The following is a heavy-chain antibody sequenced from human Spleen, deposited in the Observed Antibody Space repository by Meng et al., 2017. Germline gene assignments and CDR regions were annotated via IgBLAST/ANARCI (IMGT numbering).Heavy chain of an antibody. V-gene: IGHV1-18*01. Sequence: QVQLVQSGDEVKRPGATVTVSCKTSGYNFIRYGLSWVRQAPGQGLEWMGWIGPYNGNTNYAPTFRGRVTMVTDTATTTAFMELRSLRSDDTAVYYCVRDDVDVQFDYWGQGTLVTVSS. CDR1: GYNFIRYG. CDR2: IGPYNGNT. D-gene: IGHD2-21*01. J-gene: IGHJ4*02. CDR3: VRDDVDVQFDY.